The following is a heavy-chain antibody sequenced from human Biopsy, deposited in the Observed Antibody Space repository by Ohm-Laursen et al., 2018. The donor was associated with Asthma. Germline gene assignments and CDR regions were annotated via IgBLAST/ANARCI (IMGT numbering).Heavy chain of an antibody. CDR3: ARKAGSCISRTCYSLDF. J-gene: IGHJ4*02. V-gene: IGHV1-69*01. Sequence: SSVKVSCKSLGGTFNTYVIGWVRQAPGQGLEWMGGINSVFGTTTYPQKFQDRAAITADDSTSTVYMELSSLRSEDTAVYYCARKAGSCISRTCYSLDFWGQGTLVTVSS. CDR2: INSVFGTT. CDR1: GGTFNTYV. D-gene: IGHD2-2*01.